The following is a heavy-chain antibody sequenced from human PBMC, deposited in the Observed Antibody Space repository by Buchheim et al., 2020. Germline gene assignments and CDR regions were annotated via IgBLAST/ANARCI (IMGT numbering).Heavy chain of an antibody. Sequence: QVQLVESGGGVVQPGRSLRLSCAASGFTFSSYGMHWVRQAPGKGLEWVAVISYDGSNKYYADSVKGRFTISRDNSKNTLYLQMNSLRAEDTAVYYCAKWSDIWFGDDDYFDYWGQGTL. D-gene: IGHD3-10*01. J-gene: IGHJ4*02. V-gene: IGHV3-30*18. CDR2: ISYDGSNK. CDR1: GFTFSSYG. CDR3: AKWSDIWFGDDDYFDY.